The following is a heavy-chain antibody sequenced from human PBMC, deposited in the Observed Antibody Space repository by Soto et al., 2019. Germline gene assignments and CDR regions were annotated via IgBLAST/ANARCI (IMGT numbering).Heavy chain of an antibody. CDR2: IRSETYGGTP. CDR3: TRYYYASSGYYVY. CDR1: GFNFGNYA. V-gene: IGHV3-49*04. J-gene: IGHJ4*02. D-gene: IGHD3-22*01. Sequence: SGGSLRLSCTGSGFNFGNYAMSWVRQAPGKGPEWVGFIRSETYGGTPDYAASLRGRSTISRDDSKSIAYLEINSLQTDDTAVYYCTRYYYASSGYYVYWGQGTLVTVSS.